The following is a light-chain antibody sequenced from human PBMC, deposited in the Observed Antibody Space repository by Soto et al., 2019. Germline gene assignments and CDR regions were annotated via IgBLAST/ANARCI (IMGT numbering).Light chain of an antibody. J-gene: IGKJ1*01. CDR3: QQYGSSRPWT. CDR2: GAS. CDR1: QSVSSSY. V-gene: IGKV3-20*01. Sequence: EIVLTQSPGTLSLSQGERATLSCRASQSVSSSYLAWYQQKPGQAPRLLIYGASSRATGIPDRFSGSGSGTDFTLTISRLEPEDFAVYYCQQYGSSRPWTFGQGTKVDIK.